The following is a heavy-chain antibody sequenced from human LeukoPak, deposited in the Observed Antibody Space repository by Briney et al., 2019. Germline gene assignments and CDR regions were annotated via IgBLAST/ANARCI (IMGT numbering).Heavy chain of an antibody. CDR2: ISPILDIA. CDR1: GGTFSSYA. D-gene: IGHD2-15*01. CDR3: AREWGGGSEDYYYGMDV. J-gene: IGHJ6*02. Sequence: GASVKVSCKASGGTFSSYAISWVRQAPGQGLEWMGRISPILDIAKYAQKFQGRVTITADKSTSTAYMELSSLRSEDTAVYYCAREWGGGSEDYYYGMDVWGQGTTVTVSS. V-gene: IGHV1-69*04.